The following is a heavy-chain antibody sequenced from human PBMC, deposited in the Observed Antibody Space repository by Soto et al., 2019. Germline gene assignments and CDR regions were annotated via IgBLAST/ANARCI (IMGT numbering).Heavy chain of an antibody. CDR2: IYYSGRT. CDR3: ARHEGGAAADRPLDY. CDR1: GGSVRSSSYY. J-gene: IGHJ4*02. Sequence: QLRLQESGPGLVKSSETLSLTCTISGGSVRSSSYYWGWIRQPPGKGLEWLASIYYSGRTHNNPALKSRVTMSIDTYTNQCSLKMNSVTAADTAVYYCARHEGGAAADRPLDYWGQGTLVTVSS. D-gene: IGHD6-13*01. V-gene: IGHV4-39*01.